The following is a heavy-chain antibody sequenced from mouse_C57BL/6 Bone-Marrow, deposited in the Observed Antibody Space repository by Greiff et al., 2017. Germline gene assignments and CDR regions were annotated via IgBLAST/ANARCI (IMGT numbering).Heavy chain of an antibody. CDR3: ARDGTTGTKAMDY. CDR2: SRNKANDYTT. CDR1: GFTFSDFY. J-gene: IGHJ4*01. D-gene: IGHD4-1*02. Sequence: EVQRVESGGGLVQSGRSLRLSCATSGFTFSDFYMEWVRQAPGKGLEWIAASRNKANDYTTEYSASVKGRFIVSRDTSQSILYLQMNALRAEDTAIYCCARDGTTGTKAMDYWGQGTSVTVSS. V-gene: IGHV7-1*01.